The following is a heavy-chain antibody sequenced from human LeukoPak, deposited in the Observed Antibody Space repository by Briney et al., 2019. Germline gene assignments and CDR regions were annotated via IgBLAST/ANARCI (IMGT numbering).Heavy chain of an antibody. D-gene: IGHD6-6*01. CDR1: GYTLTELS. V-gene: IGHV1-24*01. Sequence: ASVKVSCKVSGYTLTELSMHWVRQAPGKGLEWVGGFDPEDGETIYAQKFQGRVTMTEDTSTDTAYMELSSLRSEDTAVYYCATSQLAGGVLDYWGQGTLVTVSS. CDR3: ATSQLAGGVLDY. CDR2: FDPEDGET. J-gene: IGHJ4*02.